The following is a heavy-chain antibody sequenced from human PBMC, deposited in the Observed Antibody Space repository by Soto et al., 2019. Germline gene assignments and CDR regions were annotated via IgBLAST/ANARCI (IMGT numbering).Heavy chain of an antibody. Sequence: AWKSIRKSPSRGLEWLGRTYYRSKWYNDYAVSVKSRITINPDTSKNQFSLQLNSVTPEDTAVYYCAREVEAAGVWPYYYSVMAVWGQGTTVTVS. CDR1: A. CDR2: TYYRSKWYN. J-gene: IGHJ6*02. CDR3: AREVEAAGVWPYYYSVMAV. D-gene: IGHD6-13*01. V-gene: IGHV6-1*01.